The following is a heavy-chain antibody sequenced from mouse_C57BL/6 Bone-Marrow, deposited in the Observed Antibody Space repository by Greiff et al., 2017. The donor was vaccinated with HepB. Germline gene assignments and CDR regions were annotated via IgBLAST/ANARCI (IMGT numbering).Heavy chain of an antibody. J-gene: IGHJ3*01. CDR2: INPSSGYT. D-gene: IGHD1-1*01. V-gene: IGHV1-4*01. CDR1: GYTFTSYT. Sequence: QVQLQQSGAELARPGASVKMSCKASGYTFTSYTMHWVKQRPGQGLEWIGYINPSSGYTKYNQKFKDKATLTAYKSSSTAYMQLSSLTSEDSAVYYCVYYSWFAYWGQGTLVTVSA. CDR3: VYYSWFAY.